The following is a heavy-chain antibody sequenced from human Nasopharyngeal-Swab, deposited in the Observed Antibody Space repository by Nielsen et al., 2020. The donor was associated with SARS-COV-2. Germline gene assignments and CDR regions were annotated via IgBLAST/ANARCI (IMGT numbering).Heavy chain of an antibody. D-gene: IGHD2-15*01. J-gene: IGHJ4*02. CDR2: INHSGST. CDR1: GGSFSGYS. Sequence: SETLSLTCAVYGGSFSGYSWSWIRQTPGKGLEWIGEINHSGSTNYNPSLKSRVTISVDTSKNQFSLKLSSVSVADTAVYYCASSEDRSGCSYWGQGTLVTVSS. V-gene: IGHV4-34*01. CDR3: ASSEDRSGCSY.